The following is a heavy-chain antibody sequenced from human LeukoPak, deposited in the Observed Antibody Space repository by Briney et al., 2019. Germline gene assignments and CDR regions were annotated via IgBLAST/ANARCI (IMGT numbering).Heavy chain of an antibody. J-gene: IGHJ4*02. D-gene: IGHD3-22*01. CDR3: ARGTMIVVSHQYFDY. CDR1: GGTFSSYA. Sequence: PEASVKVSCKASGGTFSSYAISWVRQAPGQGLEWMGGIIPIFGTANYAQKFQGRVTITADESTSTAYMELSSLRSEDTAVYYCARGTMIVVSHQYFDYWGQGTLVTVSS. V-gene: IGHV1-69*13. CDR2: IIPIFGTA.